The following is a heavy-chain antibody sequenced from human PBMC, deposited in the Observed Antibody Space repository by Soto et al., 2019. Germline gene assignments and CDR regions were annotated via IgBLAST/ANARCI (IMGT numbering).Heavy chain of an antibody. CDR2: IKSKTDGGTT. CDR1: GFTFSNAW. CDR3: TTAPREVGWLFPTTYSFDY. J-gene: IGHJ4*02. D-gene: IGHD3-9*01. Sequence: EVQLAESGGGLVTPGGSLRLSCAASGFTFSNAWMSWVRQAPGKGLEWVGRIKSKTDGGTTDYVAPVKGRFTISRDDSXNXLXXQMNSLKTEDTAVYYCTTAPREVGWLFPTTYSFDYWGQGTLVTVSS. V-gene: IGHV3-15*01.